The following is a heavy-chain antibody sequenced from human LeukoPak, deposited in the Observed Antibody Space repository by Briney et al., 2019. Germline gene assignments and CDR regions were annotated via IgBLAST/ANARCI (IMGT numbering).Heavy chain of an antibody. CDR3: ARGRGTYYFDY. D-gene: IGHD3-10*01. CDR2: IYSGGST. CDR1: GFTVSTNY. Sequence: PGGSLRLSCAASGFTVSTNYMSWVRQAPGKGLQWVSVIYSGGSTYYADSVKGRFTISRDNSKNTLYLQMNSLRAEDTAVYYCARGRGTYYFDYWGQGTLVTVSS. V-gene: IGHV3-53*01. J-gene: IGHJ4*02.